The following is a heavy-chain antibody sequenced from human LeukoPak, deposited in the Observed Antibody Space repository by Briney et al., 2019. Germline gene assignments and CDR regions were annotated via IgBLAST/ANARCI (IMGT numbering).Heavy chain of an antibody. Sequence: GRSLRLSCAASGITFSDYYMTWIRQAPGKGLERVSSIGRSSTDTKYADSVKGRFTISRDDAKNSVYLQMNSLRAEDTAVYYCATFRGWYIAHWGQGSLVTVSS. CDR2: IGRSSTDT. V-gene: IGHV3-11*03. J-gene: IGHJ4*02. D-gene: IGHD6-19*01. CDR1: GITFSDYY. CDR3: ATFRGWYIAH.